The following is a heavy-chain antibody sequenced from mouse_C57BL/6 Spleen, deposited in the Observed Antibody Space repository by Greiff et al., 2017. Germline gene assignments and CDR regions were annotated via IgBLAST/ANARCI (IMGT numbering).Heavy chain of an antibody. Sequence: EVQLQESGPELVKPGASVKLPCKASGYTFTDYNMDWVKQTHGKSLEWIGDINPNNGGTTYNQKFKGKATLTLYKSSSTAYMELRSLPSEDTAVYYCALTVVEGDWYFDGWGTGTTVTVAS. CDR1: GYTFTDYN. CDR3: ALTVVEGDWYFDG. V-gene: IGHV1-18*01. D-gene: IGHD1-1*01. J-gene: IGHJ1*03. CDR2: INPNNGGT.